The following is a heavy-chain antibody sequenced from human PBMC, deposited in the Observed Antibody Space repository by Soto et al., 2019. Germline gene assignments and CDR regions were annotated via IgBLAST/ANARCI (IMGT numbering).Heavy chain of an antibody. J-gene: IGHJ6*02. CDR1: GGTFSSYA. CDR3: AYYYGSGKRRYYYYGMDV. Sequence: QVQLVQSGAEVKKPGSSVKVSCKASGGTFSSYAISWVRQAPGQGLEWMGGIIPIFGTANYAQKFQGRVTITADESTSTAYMELSSLRSEDTAVYYCAYYYGSGKRRYYYYGMDVWGQGTTVTVSS. D-gene: IGHD3-10*01. V-gene: IGHV1-69*01. CDR2: IIPIFGTA.